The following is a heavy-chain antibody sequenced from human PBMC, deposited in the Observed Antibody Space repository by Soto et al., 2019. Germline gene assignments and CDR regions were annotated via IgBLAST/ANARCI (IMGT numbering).Heavy chain of an antibody. CDR1: GFTFSDYA. D-gene: IGHD4-4*01. Sequence: EVHLLESGGGLVQPGGSLRLSCAASGFTFSDYAMSWVRQAPGKGLDWVSAISSSGDHTFYADSVKGRFTISRDNSKNTLYLQVNSLRAEDTAVYYCAKLLRPGLQFFDFWGQGTLVTVSS. J-gene: IGHJ4*02. V-gene: IGHV3-23*01. CDR2: ISSSGDHT. CDR3: AKLLRPGLQFFDF.